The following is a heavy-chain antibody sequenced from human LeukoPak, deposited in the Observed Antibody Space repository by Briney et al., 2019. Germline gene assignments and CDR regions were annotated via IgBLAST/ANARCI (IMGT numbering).Heavy chain of an antibody. CDR1: GYIFTSYW. Sequence: GESLQISCKGSGYIFTSYWIGWVRQLPGKGLEWMGIIYPGDSDTRYSPSFQGQVTISADKSISTAYLQWSSLKASDTAMYYCARVGATRGLDYWGQGTLVIVSS. CDR2: IYPGDSDT. D-gene: IGHD1-26*01. J-gene: IGHJ4*02. V-gene: IGHV5-51*01. CDR3: ARVGATRGLDY.